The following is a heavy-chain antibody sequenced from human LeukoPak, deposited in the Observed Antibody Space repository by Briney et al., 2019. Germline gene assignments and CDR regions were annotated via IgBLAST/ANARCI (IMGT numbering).Heavy chain of an antibody. V-gene: IGHV3-48*02. J-gene: IGHJ4*02. D-gene: IGHD3-22*01. Sequence: GGSLRLSCAASGLTFSSYSMNWVRQAPGKGLEWVSYISSSSSTIYYADSVKGRFTISRDNAKNSLYLQMNSLRDEDTAVYYCARDPVYYDSSGPFDYWGQGTLVTVSS. CDR2: ISSSSSTI. CDR3: ARDPVYYDSSGPFDY. CDR1: GLTFSSYS.